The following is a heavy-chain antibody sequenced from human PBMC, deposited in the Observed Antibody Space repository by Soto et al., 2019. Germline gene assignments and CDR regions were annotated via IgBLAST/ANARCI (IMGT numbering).Heavy chain of an antibody. Sequence: QVQLVQSGAEVKKPGASVTVSCKASGYTFTSYAMHWVRQAPGQRLEWMGWINAGNGNTTYSQKFQGRVTITRDTSASTAYMALSSLRSADTAVYYCARVGHSGPLDYRGQGTLVTVSS. J-gene: IGHJ4*02. D-gene: IGHD1-26*01. CDR1: GYTFTSYA. V-gene: IGHV1-3*01. CDR2: INAGNGNT. CDR3: ARVGHSGPLDY.